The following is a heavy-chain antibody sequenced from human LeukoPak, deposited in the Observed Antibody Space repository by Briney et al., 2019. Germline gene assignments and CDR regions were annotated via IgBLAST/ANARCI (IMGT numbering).Heavy chain of an antibody. CDR3: ARDSRGDVVVPAAIYYYGMDV. V-gene: IGHV1-18*01. CDR2: ISAYNGNT. Sequence: ASVTVSCKASGYTFTSYGISWVRQAPEQGLEWMGWISAYNGNTNYAQKLQGRVTMTTDTSTSTAYMELRSLRSDDTAVYYCARDSRGDVVVPAAIYYYGMDVWGQGTTVTVSS. D-gene: IGHD2-2*01. J-gene: IGHJ6*02. CDR1: GYTFTSYG.